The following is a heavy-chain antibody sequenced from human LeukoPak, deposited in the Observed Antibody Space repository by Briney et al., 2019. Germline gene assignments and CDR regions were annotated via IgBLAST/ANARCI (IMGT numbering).Heavy chain of an antibody. CDR1: GGTFSSYA. Sequence: GASVKVSCKASGGTFSSYAISWVRQAPGQGLEWMGGIIPIFGTANYAQKFQGRVTITTDESTSTAYMELSSLRSEDTAVYYCARDVGYDILTGYYDYWGQGTLVTVSS. V-gene: IGHV1-69*05. D-gene: IGHD3-9*01. J-gene: IGHJ4*02. CDR3: ARDVGYDILTGYYDY. CDR2: IIPIFGTA.